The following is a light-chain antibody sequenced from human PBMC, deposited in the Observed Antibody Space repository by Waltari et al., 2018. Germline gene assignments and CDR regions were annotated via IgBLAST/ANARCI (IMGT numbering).Light chain of an antibody. CDR1: SRDVGGFKS. CDR3: CSYAGSYTVL. CDR2: DVI. V-gene: IGLV2-11*01. Sequence: QSALTQPRSVSGSPGQSVTISCPGTSRDVGGFKSVSWYQQHPGKAPKIMIYDVIKRPSGVPDRFSGSKSDNTASLTISGLQAEDEADYYCCSYAGSYTVLFGGGTKLTVL. J-gene: IGLJ2*01.